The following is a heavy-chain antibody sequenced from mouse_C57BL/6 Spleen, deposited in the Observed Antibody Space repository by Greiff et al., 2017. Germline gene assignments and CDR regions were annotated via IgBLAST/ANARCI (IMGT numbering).Heavy chain of an antibody. CDR1: GYTFTCYW. CDR2: IDPSDSYT. J-gene: IGHJ2*01. V-gene: IGHV1-69*01. D-gene: IGHD1-1*01. Sequence: QVQLQQPGAELVMPGASVKLSCKASGYTFTCYWMHWVKQRPGQGLEWIGEIDPSDSYTNYNQKFKGKSTLTVDKSSSTAYMQLSSLTSEDSAVYYCARHTTVVADYWGQGTTLTVSS. CDR3: ARHTTVVADY.